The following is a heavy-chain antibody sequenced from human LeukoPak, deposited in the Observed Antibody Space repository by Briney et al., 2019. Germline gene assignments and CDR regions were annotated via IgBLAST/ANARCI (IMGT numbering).Heavy chain of an antibody. J-gene: IGHJ4*02. CDR2: ISAYNGNT. CDR3: ARDLGGYSGYDY. Sequence: ASVKVSCKASGYTFTSYGISWVRQAPGQGLEWMGWISAYNGNTSYAQKLQGRVTMTTDTSTSTAYMEMRSLRSDDTAVYYWARDLGGYSGYDYWGQGTLVTVSS. V-gene: IGHV1-18*01. CDR1: GYTFTSYG. D-gene: IGHD5-12*01.